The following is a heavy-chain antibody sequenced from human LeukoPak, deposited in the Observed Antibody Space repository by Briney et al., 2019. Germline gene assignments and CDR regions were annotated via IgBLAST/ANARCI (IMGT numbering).Heavy chain of an antibody. CDR3: ARDLSGSYAAFDI. CDR2: IIPIFGTA. V-gene: IGHV1-69*13. J-gene: IGHJ3*02. Sequence: SVKVSCKASGYTFTSYGISWVRQAPGQGLEWMGGIIPIFGTANYAQKFQGRVTITADESTSTAYMELSSLRSEDTAVYYCARDLSGSYAAFDIWGQGTMVTVSS. D-gene: IGHD1-26*01. CDR1: GYTFTSYG.